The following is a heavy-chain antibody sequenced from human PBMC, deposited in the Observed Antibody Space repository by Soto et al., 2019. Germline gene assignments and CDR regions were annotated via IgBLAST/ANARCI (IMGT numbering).Heavy chain of an antibody. Sequence: QVQLQESGPGLVKPSETLSLTCTVSGGSVSSGSYYWSWIRQPPGKGLEWIGYIYYSGSTNYNPSLKSRVTISVATSKNQFSLKLSSVTAADTAVYYCAAEWELEAYYFDYWGQGTLVTVSS. CDR3: AAEWELEAYYFDY. CDR1: GGSVSSGSYY. D-gene: IGHD1-26*01. J-gene: IGHJ4*02. CDR2: IYYSGST. V-gene: IGHV4-61*01.